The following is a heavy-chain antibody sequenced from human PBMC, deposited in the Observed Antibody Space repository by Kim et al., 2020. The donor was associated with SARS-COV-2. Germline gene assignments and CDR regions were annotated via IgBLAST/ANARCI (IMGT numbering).Heavy chain of an antibody. V-gene: IGHV4-39*01. Sequence: SETLSLTCTVSTDSISSNNYYWGWIRQPPGKGLEWIGSISYSGSTYHNPSLKSRVAISVDTSKNQFSLNLSSVTAADTAVYYCARQGSSSWINWFDPWGQGTLVTVST. CDR3: ARQGSSSWINWFDP. CDR2: ISYSGST. D-gene: IGHD6-13*01. CDR1: TDSISSNNYY. J-gene: IGHJ5*02.